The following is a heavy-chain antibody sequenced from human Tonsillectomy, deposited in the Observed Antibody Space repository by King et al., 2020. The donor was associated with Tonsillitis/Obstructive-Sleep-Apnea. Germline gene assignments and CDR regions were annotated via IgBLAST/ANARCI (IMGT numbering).Heavy chain of an antibody. CDR1: GYTFTTYG. CDR2: ITAKNGET. D-gene: IGHD1-26*01. J-gene: IGHJ6*03. Sequence: VQLVQSGVEVKKPGASVKVSCKASGYTFTTYGISWVRQAPGQGLEWMGWITAKNGETKYAQELQGRVTMTTDTSTSTAYLELRSLRSDDTAVYYCARGVGVTGWIDYYYMDVWGQGTTVTVSS. V-gene: IGHV1-18*01. CDR3: ARGVGVTGWIDYYYMDV.